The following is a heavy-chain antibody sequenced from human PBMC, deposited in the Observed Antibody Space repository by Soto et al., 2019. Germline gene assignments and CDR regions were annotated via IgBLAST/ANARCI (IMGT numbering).Heavy chain of an antibody. Sequence: EVQLVESGGGLVKPGGSLRLSCAASGFSLRSYSMNWVRQAPGKGLEWVSSISSSSNNIYYADSVKGRFTISRDNAKNSLFLQVYSLRDEDTAVYFCARDLTTATGAFDYWGQGTLVTVSS. J-gene: IGHJ4*02. CDR1: GFSLRSYS. CDR3: ARDLTTATGAFDY. V-gene: IGHV3-21*01. D-gene: IGHD6-13*01. CDR2: ISSSSNNI.